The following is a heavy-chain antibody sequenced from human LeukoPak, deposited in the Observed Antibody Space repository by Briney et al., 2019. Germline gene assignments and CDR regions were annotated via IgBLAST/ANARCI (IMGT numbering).Heavy chain of an antibody. J-gene: IGHJ4*02. V-gene: IGHV1-69*01. CDR3: ARDGAEYIEMATLKFDY. CDR2: IIPIFGTA. Sequence: SVKVSCKASGGTFSSYAISWVRQAPGQGLEWMGGIIPIFGTANYAQKFQGRVTITADESTSTAYTELSSLRSEDTAVYYCARDGAEYIEMATLKFDYWGQGTLVTVSS. D-gene: IGHD5-24*01. CDR1: GGTFSSYA.